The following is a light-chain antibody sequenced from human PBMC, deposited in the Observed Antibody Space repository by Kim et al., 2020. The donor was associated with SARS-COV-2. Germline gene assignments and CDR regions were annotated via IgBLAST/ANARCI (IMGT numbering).Light chain of an antibody. Sequence: SVALGQTARSTCGGNNIGSKNVHWYQQKPGQAPVLVIYRDSNRPSGIPERFSGSNSGNTATLTISRAQAGDEADYYCQVWDSSTVFGGGTQLTV. CDR3: QVWDSSTV. V-gene: IGLV3-9*01. J-gene: IGLJ7*01. CDR2: RDS. CDR1: NIGSKN.